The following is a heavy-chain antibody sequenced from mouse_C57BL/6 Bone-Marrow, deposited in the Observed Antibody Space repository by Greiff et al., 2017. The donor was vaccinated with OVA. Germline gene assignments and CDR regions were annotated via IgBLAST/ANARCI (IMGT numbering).Heavy chain of an antibody. CDR3: AQREYYGNYSWGFDD. Sequence: QVQRQQSGAELVMPGASVKLSCKASGYTFTSYWMHWVKQRPGQGLEWIGEIDPSDSYTNYNQKFKGKSTLTVDKSSSTAYMQLSSLTSEDSAVYYGAQREYYGNYSWGFDDWGTGTTVTVSS. CDR2: IDPSDSYT. D-gene: IGHD2-1*01. V-gene: IGHV1-69*01. CDR1: GYTFTSYW. J-gene: IGHJ1*03.